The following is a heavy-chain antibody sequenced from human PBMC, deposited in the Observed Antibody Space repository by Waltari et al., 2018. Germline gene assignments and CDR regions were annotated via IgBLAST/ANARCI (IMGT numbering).Heavy chain of an antibody. CDR2: IPGGNGAT. CDR1: GYTFTSYA. V-gene: IGHV1-3*01. CDR3: ARDMGYQLSYY. Sequence: QVQLVQSGAEVKKPGASVKVSCKASGYTFTSYALLWLRQAPGQRPEWMGWIPGGNGATKYSQRFQGRVTLTRDTSASTAYMELSSLRSEDTAVYYCARDMGYQLSYYWGQGTLVTVSS. J-gene: IGHJ4*02. D-gene: IGHD2-21*01.